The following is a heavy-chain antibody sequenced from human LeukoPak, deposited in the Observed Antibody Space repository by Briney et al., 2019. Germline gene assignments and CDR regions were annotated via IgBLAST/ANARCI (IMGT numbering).Heavy chain of an antibody. CDR1: GFTFSSYA. CDR2: ISDSRGST. V-gene: IGHV3-23*01. CDR3: AKDDAWLQYND. J-gene: IGHJ4*02. D-gene: IGHD5-24*01. Sequence: PGGSLRLSCAASGFTFSSYAMSWVRQAPGKGLEWVSGISDSRGSTYYADSVKGRFTVSRDNSKNTLYLQINSLRDEDTAVYYCAKDDAWLQYNDWGQGTLVTVSS.